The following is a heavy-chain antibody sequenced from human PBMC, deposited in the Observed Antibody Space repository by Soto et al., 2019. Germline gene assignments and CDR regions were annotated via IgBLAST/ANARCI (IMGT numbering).Heavy chain of an antibody. D-gene: IGHD1-1*01. CDR2: INSDGSST. CDR1: GFSFSTYG. CDR3: ARDLPTGTTLTFDI. Sequence: GGSLRLSCAASGFSFSTYGVHWVRQAPGKGLVWVSLINSDGSSTSYADSVKGRFTISRDNAKNTLYLQMNSLRAEDTAVYYCARDLPTGTTLTFDIWGQGTMVTVSS. J-gene: IGHJ3*02. V-gene: IGHV3-74*01.